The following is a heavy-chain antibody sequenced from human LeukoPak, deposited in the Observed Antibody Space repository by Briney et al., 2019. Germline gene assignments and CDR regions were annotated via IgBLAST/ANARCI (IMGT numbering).Heavy chain of an antibody. D-gene: IGHD2-8*02. CDR3: ATDTDGMDV. V-gene: IGHV4-59*08. Sequence: PSETLSLTCTVSGGFISSYYWSCIRQPPGKGLEWIGYIYYSRSTNYTPSLKIRATISVDTSKNQFCLMLSAETAAYTAVYYCATDTDGMDVWGQGTTVTVSS. CDR2: IYYSRST. J-gene: IGHJ6*02. CDR1: GGFISSYY.